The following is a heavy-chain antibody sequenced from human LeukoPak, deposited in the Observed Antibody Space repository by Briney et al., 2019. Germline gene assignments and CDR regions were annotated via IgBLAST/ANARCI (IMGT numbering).Heavy chain of an antibody. V-gene: IGHV4-31*03. Sequence: SATLSLTCTVSGGSISSGGYYWSWIRQHPGKGLEWIGYIYYSGSTYYNPSLKSRVTISVDTSKNQFSLKLSSVTAADTAVYYCARSPYDFWSGYINWFDHWGQGTLVTVFS. D-gene: IGHD3-3*01. CDR1: GGSISSGGYY. CDR3: ARSPYDFWSGYINWFDH. J-gene: IGHJ5*02. CDR2: IYYSGST.